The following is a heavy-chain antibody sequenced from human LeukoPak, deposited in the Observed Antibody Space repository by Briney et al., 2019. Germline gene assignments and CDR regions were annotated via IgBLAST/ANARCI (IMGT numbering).Heavy chain of an antibody. CDR3: ARMTTGHDY. J-gene: IGHJ4*02. CDR2: VNHSGYT. CDR1: GTSFTSYY. D-gene: IGHD4-17*01. Sequence: PSETPFLTCGVPGTSFTSYYWGWIRPTPGKGLEWIGEVNHSGYTNMNPSLKSRVTISVDTSKNQFSLMMTSVTAADTAVYFCARMTTGHDYWGQGTLVTVSS. V-gene: IGHV4-34*01.